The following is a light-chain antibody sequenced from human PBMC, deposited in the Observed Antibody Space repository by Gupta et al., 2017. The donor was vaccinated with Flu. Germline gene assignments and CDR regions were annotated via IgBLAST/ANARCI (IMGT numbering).Light chain of an antibody. CDR3: QQRSKRPPGLT. CDR2: DAS. V-gene: IGKV3-11*01. CDR1: QSVGGY. J-gene: IGKJ3*01. Sequence: EVVLSQSPATLSLSPGESATLSCRASQSVGGYLVWYQQKPGQAPRLLMYDASNRATGVPPRFSGSGSGTDFTLTISNLEPDDIAVYYCQQRSKRPPGLTFGPGTKVNI.